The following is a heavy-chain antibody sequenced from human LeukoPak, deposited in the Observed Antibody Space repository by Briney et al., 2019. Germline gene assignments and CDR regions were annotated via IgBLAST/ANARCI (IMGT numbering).Heavy chain of an antibody. Sequence: GGSLRLSCAASGFTFSSYDMQWVRQATGKGLEWVSAIGTAGDTYYPGSVKGRFTISRENAKNSLYLQMNSLRAGDTAVYYCARGKTVYEGGAFDIWGQGTMVTVSS. CDR2: IGTAGDT. V-gene: IGHV3-13*01. D-gene: IGHD1-14*01. J-gene: IGHJ3*02. CDR1: GFTFSSYD. CDR3: ARGKTVYEGGAFDI.